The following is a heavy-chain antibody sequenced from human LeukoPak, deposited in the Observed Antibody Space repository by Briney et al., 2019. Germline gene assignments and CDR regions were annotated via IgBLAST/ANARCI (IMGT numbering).Heavy chain of an antibody. J-gene: IGHJ4*02. D-gene: IGHD3-16*02. Sequence: PGGSLTLPCSPSGFPFSSYAMLWVRQAPGKGLEYVSNNSSSGGNTYYADSVKGRFTISRDNSKNTLYLHMSSLRAEDTTVYYCVKDGYCYTSGNWGYFDYWGQGTLVTVSS. CDR2: NSSSGGNT. V-gene: IGHV3-64D*06. CDR1: GFPFSSYA. CDR3: VKDGYCYTSGNWGYFDY.